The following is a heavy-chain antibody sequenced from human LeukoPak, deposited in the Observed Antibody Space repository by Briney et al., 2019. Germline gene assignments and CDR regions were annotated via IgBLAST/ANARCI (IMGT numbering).Heavy chain of an antibody. D-gene: IGHD1-1*01. CDR2: IKEDGTEK. V-gene: IGHV3-7*01. J-gene: IGHJ4*02. Sequence: PGGALRLSCAGSGFTFSDFWMTWVRQTPGKGLEWVAHIKEDGTEKNLVDSVKGRFTISRDNTKNLLYLEMNSLRGDDTAIYYCVRESRPGGAMGLYHNLDYWGQGTLVAVSS. CDR1: GFTFSDFW. CDR3: VRESRPGGAMGLYHNLDY.